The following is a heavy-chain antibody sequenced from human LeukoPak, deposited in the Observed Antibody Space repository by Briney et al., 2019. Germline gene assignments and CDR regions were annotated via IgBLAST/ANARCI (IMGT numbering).Heavy chain of an antibody. CDR2: IYSGGST. CDR1: GFTVSSNY. CDR3: AKLLYYYDSSGYSSPGPFDY. D-gene: IGHD3-22*01. J-gene: IGHJ4*02. V-gene: IGHV3-53*01. Sequence: GGSLRLSCAASGFTVSSNYMSWVRQAPGKGLEWVSVIYSGGSTYYADSVKGRFTISRDNSKNTLYLQMNSLRAEDTAVYYCAKLLYYYDSSGYSSPGPFDYWGQGTLVTVSS.